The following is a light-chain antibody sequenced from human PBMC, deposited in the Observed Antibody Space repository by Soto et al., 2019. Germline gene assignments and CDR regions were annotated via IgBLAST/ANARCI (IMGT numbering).Light chain of an antibody. V-gene: IGKV1-39*01. Sequence: IQMTQSPSSLSASVGDRVIITCRSDHSINNYLKWYQQRPGKVPKLLIYAASTLQSGVPSRFSGSGSGRVFTLTINSLQPEDFATYYWQQSYSTLGTFGRGTRVEI. CDR2: AAS. CDR1: HSINNY. J-gene: IGKJ2*01. CDR3: QQSYSTLGT.